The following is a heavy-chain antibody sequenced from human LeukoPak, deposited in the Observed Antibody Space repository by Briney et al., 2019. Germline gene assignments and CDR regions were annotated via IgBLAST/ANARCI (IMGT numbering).Heavy chain of an antibody. CDR3: ARESQTQDCSGGSCLPEIYYFDY. V-gene: IGHV3-13*01. J-gene: IGHJ4*02. Sequence: PGGSLRLSCAASGFTFSSYDMHWVRQATGKGLEWVSAIGTAGDTYYPGSAKGRFTISRENAKNSLYLQMSSLRAGDTAVYYCARESQTQDCSGGSCLPEIYYFDYWGQGTLVTVSS. CDR1: GFTFSSYD. D-gene: IGHD2-15*01. CDR2: IGTAGDT.